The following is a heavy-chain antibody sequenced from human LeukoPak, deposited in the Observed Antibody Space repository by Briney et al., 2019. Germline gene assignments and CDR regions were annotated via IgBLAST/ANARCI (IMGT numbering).Heavy chain of an antibody. J-gene: IGHJ4*02. CDR3: ARAYCSGGSCYWGYFDY. D-gene: IGHD2-15*01. Sequence: PGGSLRLSCAASGFTVSSNYMSWVRQAPGKGLEWVSVIYSGGSTYYADSVKGRFTISRDNSKNTLYLQMNSLRAEDTAVYYCARAYCSGGSCYWGYFDYRGQGTLVTVSS. CDR2: IYSGGST. CDR1: GFTVSSNY. V-gene: IGHV3-66*01.